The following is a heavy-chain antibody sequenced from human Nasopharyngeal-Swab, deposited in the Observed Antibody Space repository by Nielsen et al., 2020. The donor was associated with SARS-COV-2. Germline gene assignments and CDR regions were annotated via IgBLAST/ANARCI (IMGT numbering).Heavy chain of an antibody. D-gene: IGHD5-12*01. J-gene: IGHJ4*02. CDR2: ISYDGSNK. Sequence: GESLKISCAASGFTFSSYAMHWVRQAPGKGLEWVAVISYDGSNKYYADSVKGRFTISRDNSKNTLYLQMNSLRAGDTAVYYCARVERGYSGYDGWGQGTLVTVSS. CDR1: GFTFSSYA. V-gene: IGHV3-30-3*01. CDR3: ARVERGYSGYDG.